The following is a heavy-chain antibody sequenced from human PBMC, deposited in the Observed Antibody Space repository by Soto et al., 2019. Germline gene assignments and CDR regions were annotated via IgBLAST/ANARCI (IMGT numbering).Heavy chain of an antibody. J-gene: IGHJ5*01. CDR1: GFTFSSYA. Sequence: PGGSLRLSCTASGFTFSSYAMTWVRQAPGRGLEGVSGITASGGRTFDADSVKGRFTISRDNSRSTLYLQMNSLRAEDTAVYYCAKDTRYADYVRWFDSWGQGTLVTVSS. D-gene: IGHD4-17*01. CDR3: AKDTRYADYVRWFDS. V-gene: IGHV3-23*01. CDR2: ITASGGRT.